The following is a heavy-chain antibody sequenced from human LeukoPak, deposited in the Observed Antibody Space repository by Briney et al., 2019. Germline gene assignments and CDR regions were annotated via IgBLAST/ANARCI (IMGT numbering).Heavy chain of an antibody. CDR1: GFTLSSDA. J-gene: IGHJ3*02. CDR2: ISGSGGST. D-gene: IGHD3-22*01. CDR3: AKDHYDSSGYNAFDI. Sequence: GGSLRLSCAASGFTLSSDAMSWVRQAPGKGLEWVSAISGSGGSTYYADSVKGRFTISRDNSKNTLYLQMNSLRAEDTAVYYCAKDHYDSSGYNAFDIWGQGTMVTVSS. V-gene: IGHV3-23*01.